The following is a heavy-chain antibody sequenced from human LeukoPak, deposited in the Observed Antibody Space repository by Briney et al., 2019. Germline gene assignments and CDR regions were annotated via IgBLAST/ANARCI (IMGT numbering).Heavy chain of an antibody. CDR3: ARHIAVAGDVDY. Sequence: SETLSLTCIVSGGSISSSSYYWGWIRQPPGKGLEWIGSIYYSGSTYYNPSLKSRVTISVDTSKNQFSLKLSSVTAADTAVYYCARHIAVAGDVDYWGQGTLVTVSS. CDR1: GGSISSSSYY. J-gene: IGHJ4*02. CDR2: IYYSGST. V-gene: IGHV4-39*01. D-gene: IGHD6-19*01.